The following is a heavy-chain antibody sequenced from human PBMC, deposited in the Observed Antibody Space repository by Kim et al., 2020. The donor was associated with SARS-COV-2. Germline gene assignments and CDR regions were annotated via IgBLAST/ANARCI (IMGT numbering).Heavy chain of an antibody. CDR3: ARDPSYSSSFDY. CDR1: GFTFSSYS. V-gene: IGHV3-21*01. Sequence: LSLTCAASGFTFSSYSMNWVRQAPGKGLEWVSSISSSSSYIYYADSVKGRFTISRDNAKNSLYLQMNSLRAEDTAVYYCARDPSYSSSFDYWGQGTLVTVSS. D-gene: IGHD6-13*01. CDR2: ISSSSSYI. J-gene: IGHJ4*02.